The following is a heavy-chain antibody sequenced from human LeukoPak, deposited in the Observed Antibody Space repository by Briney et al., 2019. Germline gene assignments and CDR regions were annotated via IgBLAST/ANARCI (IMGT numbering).Heavy chain of an antibody. V-gene: IGHV3-9*03. J-gene: IGHJ4*02. Sequence: GGSLRLSCAASGFTFSSYEMNWVRQAPGKGLEWVSGISWNSGSIGYADSVKGRFTISRDNAKNSLYLQMNSLRAEDMALYYCAKDRGWGIAVAGFDYWGQGTLVTVSS. CDR2: ISWNSGSI. CDR1: GFTFSSYE. CDR3: AKDRGWGIAVAGFDY. D-gene: IGHD6-19*01.